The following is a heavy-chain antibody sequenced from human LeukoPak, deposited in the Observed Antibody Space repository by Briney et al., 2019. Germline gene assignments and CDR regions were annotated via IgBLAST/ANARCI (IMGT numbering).Heavy chain of an antibody. Sequence: ASVKVSCKASGYTFTSYGISWVRQAPGQGSEWMGWISAYNGNTNYAQKLQGRVTMTTDTSTSTAYMELRSLRSDDTAVYYCARISGSRPRYYFDYWGQGTLVTVSS. CDR3: ARISGSRPRYYFDY. CDR2: ISAYNGNT. J-gene: IGHJ4*02. V-gene: IGHV1-18*01. D-gene: IGHD1-26*01. CDR1: GYTFTSYG.